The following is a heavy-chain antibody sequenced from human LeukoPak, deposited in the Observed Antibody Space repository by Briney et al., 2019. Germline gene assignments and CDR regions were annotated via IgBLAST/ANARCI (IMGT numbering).Heavy chain of an antibody. J-gene: IGHJ4*02. CDR2: IKQDGSEK. CDR3: AKFGLDYGDYPYFDY. Sequence: PGGSLRLSCAASGFTFNSYWMNWVRQAPGKGLEWVANIKQDGSEKYYVDSVKGRFTISRDNSKNTLYLQMNSLRAEDTAVYYCAKFGLDYGDYPYFDYWGQGTLVTVSS. V-gene: IGHV3-7*03. CDR1: GFTFNSYW. D-gene: IGHD4-17*01.